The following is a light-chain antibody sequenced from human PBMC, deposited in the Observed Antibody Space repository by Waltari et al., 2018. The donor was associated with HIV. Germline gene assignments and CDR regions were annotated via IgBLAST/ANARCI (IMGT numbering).Light chain of an antibody. J-gene: IGKJ1*01. Sequence: DIQLTQSPSFLSASVGDRVTITCRASQGISSYLAWYQQKPGKAPKLLIYAASTLQSGVQSRFSGSGSGTEFTLTISSLQPEDFATYYCQQLNSYRTFGQGTKVEIK. V-gene: IGKV1-9*01. CDR1: QGISSY. CDR3: QQLNSYRT. CDR2: AAS.